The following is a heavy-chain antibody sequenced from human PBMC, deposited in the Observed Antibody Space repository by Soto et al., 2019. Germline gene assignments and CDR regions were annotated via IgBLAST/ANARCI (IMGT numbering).Heavy chain of an antibody. CDR1: GSYISDFS. V-gene: IGHV4-4*07. J-gene: IGHJ1*01. CDR3: ARESGENWTYEAH. CDR2: ITVNGNT. Sequence: QVQQLESGPGLVKPWDTLSLTCTVSGSYISDFSWSWLRQPAGQGLEWIGRITVNGNTQYNPSFRSRVTMSLDTSRNQFSLNLQSSTAADTALYYCARESGENWTYEAHWGQGTLVTVSS. D-gene: IGHD1-7*01.